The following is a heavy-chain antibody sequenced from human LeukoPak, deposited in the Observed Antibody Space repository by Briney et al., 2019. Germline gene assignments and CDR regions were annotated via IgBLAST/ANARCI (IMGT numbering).Heavy chain of an antibody. CDR3: ATAFAGNLVDD. CDR1: GYTLSDLS. J-gene: IGHJ4*02. Sequence: ASVKVSCKVSGYTLSDLSMHWVRQAPGKGLEWMGSFALEDGEKVYAQKFQGRVTMTVNTSTDTAYMELSSLRSEDTAVYYCATAFAGNLVDDWGQGTLVTVSS. D-gene: IGHD1-14*01. CDR2: FALEDGEK. V-gene: IGHV1-24*01.